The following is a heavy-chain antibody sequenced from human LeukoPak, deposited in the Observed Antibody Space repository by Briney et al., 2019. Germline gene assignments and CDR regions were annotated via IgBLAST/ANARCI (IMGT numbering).Heavy chain of an antibody. J-gene: IGHJ4*02. D-gene: IGHD6-19*01. CDR3: GKGSSTSACPDY. V-gene: IGHV3-30*02. CDR1: GFNFHSYG. CDR2: VRYDGSIQ. Sequence: PGVSLRLSCAASGFNFHSYGMPWVRQAPGKGLDWVAFVRYDGSIQYYADSVKGRFAISRDNSKDTVSLQMNSLRPEDTAVYYCGKGSSTSACPDYWGQGTLVTVSS.